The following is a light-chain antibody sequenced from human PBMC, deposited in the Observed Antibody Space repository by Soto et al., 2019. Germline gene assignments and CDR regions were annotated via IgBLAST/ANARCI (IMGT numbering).Light chain of an antibody. J-gene: IGLJ1*01. CDR3: QPWDSSSDRYV. Sequence: SFELTRPPSVSVAPGQTARITCGGNKIGSESVHWYQQKPGQAPVLVVYDDSDRPSGVPERFSGSNSGNTATLTISRVEAGHEAEYYCQPWDSSSDRYVSGTGTKVTVL. CDR1: KIGSES. V-gene: IGLV3-21*02. CDR2: DDS.